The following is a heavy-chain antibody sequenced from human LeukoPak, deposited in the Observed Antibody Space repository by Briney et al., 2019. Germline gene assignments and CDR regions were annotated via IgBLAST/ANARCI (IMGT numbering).Heavy chain of an antibody. D-gene: IGHD3-16*01. CDR2: ISSSSSYI. V-gene: IGHV3-21*04. Sequence: GGSLRLSCAASGFTFSSYSMNWVRQAPGKGLEWVSSISSSSSYIYYADSVKGRFTISRDNAKNSLYLQMNTLTAEDTAMYYCAKDAQPRSRWFDPWGQGTLVTVSS. J-gene: IGHJ5*02. CDR1: GFTFSSYS. CDR3: AKDAQPRSRWFDP.